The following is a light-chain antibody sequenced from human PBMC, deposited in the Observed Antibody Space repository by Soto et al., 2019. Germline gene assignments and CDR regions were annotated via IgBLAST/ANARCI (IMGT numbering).Light chain of an antibody. Sequence: SYELTQPLSVSVALGQTARITCGGNNIGNKHVHWYQQKPGQAPVLVIYRDTSRPSGIPERFSGSNSGNTATLTISRAQAGDAADYYCQVWDSSTGVFGTGTRSPS. CDR2: RDT. CDR1: NIGNKH. J-gene: IGLJ1*01. CDR3: QVWDSSTGV. V-gene: IGLV3-9*01.